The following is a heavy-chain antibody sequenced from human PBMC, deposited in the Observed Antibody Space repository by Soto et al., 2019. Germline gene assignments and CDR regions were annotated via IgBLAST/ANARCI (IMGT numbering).Heavy chain of an antibody. CDR2: ISIYNGNT. CDR3: ARVRTESSGSYHFNWFDL. Sequence: ASVKVSCKASGYTFTNYGISWVRQAPGQGLEWMGWISIYNGNTKYAQKFQGRVTMTTDTSTSTAYMELSSVTAADTAVYYCARVRTESSGSYHFNWFDLWGQGTLVTVSS. J-gene: IGHJ5*02. CDR1: GYTFTNYG. V-gene: IGHV1-18*01. D-gene: IGHD3-10*01.